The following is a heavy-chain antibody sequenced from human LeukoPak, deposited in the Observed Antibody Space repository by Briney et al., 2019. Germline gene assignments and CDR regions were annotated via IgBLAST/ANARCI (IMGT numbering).Heavy chain of an antibody. J-gene: IGHJ4*02. V-gene: IGHV1-18*01. CDR2: ISAYNGNT. CDR1: GYTFNSYG. Sequence: GASVKVSCKASGYTFNSYGLSWVRQAPGQGLEWMGWISAYNGNTNYAQKLQGRVTMTTDTSTSTAYMELRSLRSDDTAVYYCARDHEYSSSLDFDYWGQGTLVTVSS. D-gene: IGHD6-6*01. CDR3: ARDHEYSSSLDFDY.